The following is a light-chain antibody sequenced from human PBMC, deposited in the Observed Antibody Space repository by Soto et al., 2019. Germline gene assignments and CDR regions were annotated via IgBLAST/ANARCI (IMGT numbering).Light chain of an antibody. CDR3: QQYNNWPPIP. J-gene: IGKJ5*01. V-gene: IGKV3D-15*01. CDR2: GAS. CDR1: QRIDTGY. Sequence: LTRSPTTLTFSPGERATLSFRALQRIDTGYLAWYQQKPGQAPRLLIYGASTRATGIPARFSGSGSGTEFTLTISSLQSEDFAVYYCQQYNNWPPIPFGQGTRLEIK.